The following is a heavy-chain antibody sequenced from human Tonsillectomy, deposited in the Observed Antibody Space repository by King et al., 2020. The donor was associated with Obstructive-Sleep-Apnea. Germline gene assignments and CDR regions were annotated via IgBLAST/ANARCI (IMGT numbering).Heavy chain of an antibody. D-gene: IGHD3-10*01. V-gene: IGHV6-1*01. Sequence: VQLQQSGPGLVKPSQTLSLTCAISGDSVSSNSAAWNWIRQSPSRGLEWLGRTFYRSKWYNDYAVSVKSRITINPDTSKNQFSLQLNSVTPEDTAVYYCAREEDPSGREKLLWFGDSSFDYWGQGTLVTVSS. CDR1: GDSVSSNSAA. CDR2: TFYRSKWYN. J-gene: IGHJ4*02. CDR3: AREEDPSGREKLLWFGDSSFDY.